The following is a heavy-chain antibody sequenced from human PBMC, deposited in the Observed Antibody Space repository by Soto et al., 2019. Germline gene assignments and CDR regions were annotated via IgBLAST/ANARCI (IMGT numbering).Heavy chain of an antibody. CDR3: TTELNDLQAFDI. V-gene: IGHV3-33*01. CDR1: GFTFSTYG. D-gene: IGHD1-1*01. Sequence: QVQLVESGGGVVQPGRSLRLSCVASGFTFSTYGMHWVRQAPGKGLEWVAMTWNDGSNKYYADSVKDRFTISRDNSKNTLYLKMNSLRDEDSAVYYCTTELNDLQAFDIWGRGTMVTVSS. J-gene: IGHJ3*02. CDR2: TWNDGSNK.